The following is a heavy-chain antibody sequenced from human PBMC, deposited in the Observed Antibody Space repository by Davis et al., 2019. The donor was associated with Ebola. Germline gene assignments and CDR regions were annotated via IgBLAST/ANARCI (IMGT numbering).Heavy chain of an antibody. Sequence: GESLKISCAASGFTFSSYAMHWVRQAPGKGLEWVAVISYDGSNKYYADSVKGRFTISRDNAKNSLYLQMNSLRAEDTALYYCAKAPFLEGAFDIWGQGTMVTVSS. CDR3: AKAPFLEGAFDI. J-gene: IGHJ3*02. CDR1: GFTFSSYA. V-gene: IGHV3-30*04. CDR2: ISYDGSNK.